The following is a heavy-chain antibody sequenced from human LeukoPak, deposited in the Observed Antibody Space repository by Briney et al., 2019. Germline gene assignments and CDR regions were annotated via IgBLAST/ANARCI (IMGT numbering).Heavy chain of an antibody. CDR1: GYTFTSYG. Sequence: ASVKVSCKASGYTFTSYGISWVRQAPGQGLEWMGWISAYNGNTNYAQKLQGRVTMTTDTSTSTAYMELRSLRSDDTAVYYCASPSPYSGSYYGFDYWGQGTLVTVSS. V-gene: IGHV1-18*01. J-gene: IGHJ4*02. CDR2: ISAYNGNT. CDR3: ASPSPYSGSYYGFDY. D-gene: IGHD1-26*01.